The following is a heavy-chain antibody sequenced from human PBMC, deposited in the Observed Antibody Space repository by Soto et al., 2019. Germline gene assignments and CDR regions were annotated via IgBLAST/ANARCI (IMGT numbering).Heavy chain of an antibody. CDR3: ARAHFLVLITMVRGVNWFDP. Sequence: QVQLVQSGAEVKKPGASVKVSCKASGYTFTSYGISWVRQAPGQGFEWMGWISAYNGNTNYAQKLQGRVTMTTDTSPSPAYMELRSMRSDDTAVYYCARAHFLVLITMVRGVNWFDPLGQGTLVTVSS. D-gene: IGHD3-10*01. V-gene: IGHV1-18*01. CDR2: ISAYNGNT. J-gene: IGHJ5*02. CDR1: GYTFTSYG.